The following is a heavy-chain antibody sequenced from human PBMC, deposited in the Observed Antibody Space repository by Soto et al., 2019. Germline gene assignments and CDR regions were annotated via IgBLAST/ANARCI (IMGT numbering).Heavy chain of an antibody. CDR2: IMPVFGTA. J-gene: IGHJ6*02. CDR3: AASRWFYAGMDV. V-gene: IGHV1-69*01. CDR1: GGAFRTYA. D-gene: IGHD3-9*01. Sequence: QVQLVQSGTEVKKPRSSVRVSCKASGGAFRTYAFSWVRQTPGQGLEWMGAIMPVFGTATYAQQFQGRITITADESTSTVYMELTIAGPEDAAVFFCAASRWFYAGMDVWGQGTKVIVS.